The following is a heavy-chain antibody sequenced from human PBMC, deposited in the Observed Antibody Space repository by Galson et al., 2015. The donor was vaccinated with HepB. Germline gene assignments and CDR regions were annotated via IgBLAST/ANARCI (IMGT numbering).Heavy chain of an antibody. D-gene: IGHD3-10*01. J-gene: IGHJ6*02. Sequence: SLRLSCAASGFTFSSYSMNWVRQAPGKGLKWVSYISSSSSTIYYADSVKGRFTISRDNAKNSLYLQMNSLRDEDTAVYYCARSGVSWFHGAVRPPNPGGMDVWGQGTTVTVSS. CDR2: ISSSSSTI. CDR3: ARSGVSWFHGAVRPPNPGGMDV. V-gene: IGHV3-48*02. CDR1: GFTFSSYS.